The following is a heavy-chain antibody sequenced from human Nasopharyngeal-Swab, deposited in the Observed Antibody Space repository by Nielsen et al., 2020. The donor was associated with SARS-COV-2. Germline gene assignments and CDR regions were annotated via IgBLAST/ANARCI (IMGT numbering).Heavy chain of an antibody. D-gene: IGHD5-18*01. CDR3: ARHTANTED. CDR2: INHSGST. Sequence: SETLSLTCAAYGGSSSGYYWSWIRQPPGKGLEWIGEINHSGSTNYNPSLKRRVTISVDTSKNQYSLKLSSVTAADTAVYYCARHTANTEDWGQGTLVTVSS. CDR1: GGSSSGYY. V-gene: IGHV4-34*01. J-gene: IGHJ4*02.